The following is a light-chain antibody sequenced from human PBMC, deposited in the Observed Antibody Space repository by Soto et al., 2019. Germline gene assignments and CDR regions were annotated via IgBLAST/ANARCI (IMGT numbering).Light chain of an antibody. CDR3: QQSNSFPFT. CDR2: AAS. CDR1: QGISSW. V-gene: IGKV1-12*02. Sequence: DIQMTQSPSSVSASVGDRVTITCRASQGISSWLAWYQQKPGKAPKLLIYAASTLETEVPSRFSGSGSGTDFTLNISSLHPEDFATYYCQQSNSFPFTFGQGTRLETK. J-gene: IGKJ5*01.